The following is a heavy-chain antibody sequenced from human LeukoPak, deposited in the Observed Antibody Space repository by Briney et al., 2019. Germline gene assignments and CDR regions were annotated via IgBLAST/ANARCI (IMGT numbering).Heavy chain of an antibody. V-gene: IGHV4-34*01. Sequence: SETLSLTCAVYGGSFSGYYWSWIRQPPGKGLEWIGEINHSGSTNYNPSLESRVTISVDTSKSQFSLKLSSVTAADTAVYYCASSGHTPPGAFDIWGQGTMVTVSS. CDR1: GGSFSGYY. J-gene: IGHJ3*02. D-gene: IGHD2-15*01. CDR3: ASSGHTPPGAFDI. CDR2: INHSGST.